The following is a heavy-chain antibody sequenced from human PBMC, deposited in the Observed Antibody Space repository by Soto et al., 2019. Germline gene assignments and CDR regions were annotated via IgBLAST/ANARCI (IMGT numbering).Heavy chain of an antibody. V-gene: IGHV3-53*01. CDR3: AKDRYDDY. CDR2: IYSGGST. Sequence: GGSLRLSCAASAFTVSSNYMSWVRQAPGKGLEWVSVIYSGGSTYYADSVQGRFTISRDNSKNTLYLQMDSLRAEDTAVYYCAKDRYDDYWGQGTLVTVSS. J-gene: IGHJ4*02. CDR1: AFTVSSNY. D-gene: IGHD1-1*01.